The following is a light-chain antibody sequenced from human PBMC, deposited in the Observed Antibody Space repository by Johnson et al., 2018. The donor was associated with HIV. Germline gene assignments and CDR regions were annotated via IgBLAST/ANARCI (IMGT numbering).Light chain of an antibody. J-gene: IGLJ1*01. CDR2: DND. V-gene: IGLV1-51*01. CDR3: GTWDSSLSAGYV. Sequence: QSVLTQPPSVSAAPGQKVTISCSGSSSNIGNNYVSWYQQVPGTAPKLLIYDNDERPSGIPDRFSGSKSGASATLGITGLQTGDEADYYCGTWDSSLSAGYVFGTGTKVTVL. CDR1: SSNIGNNY.